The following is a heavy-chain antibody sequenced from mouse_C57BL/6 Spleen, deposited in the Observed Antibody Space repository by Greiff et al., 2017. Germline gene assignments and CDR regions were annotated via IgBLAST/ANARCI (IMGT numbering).Heavy chain of an antibody. V-gene: IGHV2-2*01. D-gene: IGHD1-2*01. CDR3: ARHDYGARGVGY. J-gene: IGHJ4*01. CDR2: IWGGGST. CDR1: GFSLTSYG. Sequence: QVQLKESGPGLVQPSQSLSITCTVSGFSLTSYGVHWVRQPPGKGLEWLGVIWGGGSTDYNAALISRLSISKDNSKSQVFFKMNSLQADDTATYYCARHDYGARGVGYWGHGATVTAST.